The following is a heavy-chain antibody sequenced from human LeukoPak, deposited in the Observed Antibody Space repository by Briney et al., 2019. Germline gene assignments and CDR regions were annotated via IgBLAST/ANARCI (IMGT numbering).Heavy chain of an antibody. CDR3: AKDLGYSSSPDY. V-gene: IGHV3-43*02. CDR2: ISAGGTI. J-gene: IGHJ4*02. D-gene: IGHD6-13*01. Sequence: AGTLRLSCAASGFTFGGYARHWIRQAPGKGLGWVSLISAGGTIYYTHSVKSRFTISRDNYKNYLSLQMNSVTTEDTALYYCAKDLGYSSSPDYWGQGTLVTVSS. CDR1: GFTFGGYA.